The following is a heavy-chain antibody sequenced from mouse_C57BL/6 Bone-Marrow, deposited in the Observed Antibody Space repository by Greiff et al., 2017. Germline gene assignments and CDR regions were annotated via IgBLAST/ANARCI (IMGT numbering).Heavy chain of an antibody. V-gene: IGHV8-8*01. CDR2: IWWDDDK. CDR1: GFSLSTFGMG. CDR3: ARRYRSSFFAY. Sequence: QVTLKVSGPGILQPSQTLSLTCSFSGFSLSTFGMGVGWIRQPSRKGLERLAHIWWDDDKYYNPALKSRLTISKDTAKNQVFLKIANVDTAVTATYYCARRYRSSFFAYWGQGTLVTVSA. J-gene: IGHJ3*01. D-gene: IGHD1-1*01.